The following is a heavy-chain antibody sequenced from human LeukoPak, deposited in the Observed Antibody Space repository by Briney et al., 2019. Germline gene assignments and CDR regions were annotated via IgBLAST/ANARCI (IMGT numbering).Heavy chain of an antibody. CDR1: GFTVNSNY. V-gene: IGHV3-53*04. D-gene: IGHD6-13*01. CDR3: ARVSRGQLIDAFDI. J-gene: IGHJ3*02. CDR2: IYSGGNT. Sequence: GESLRLSCAASGFTVNSNYMTWVRQPPGKGLEWVSVIYSGGNTYYADSVKGRFTISRHNSKNTLYLQMNSLRTEDTAVYYCARVSRGQLIDAFDIWGQGTMVTVSS.